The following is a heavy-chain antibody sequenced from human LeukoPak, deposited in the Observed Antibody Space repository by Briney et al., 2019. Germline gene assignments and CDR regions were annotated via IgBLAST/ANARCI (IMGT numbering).Heavy chain of an antibody. V-gene: IGHV4-59*11. D-gene: IGHD3-10*01. CDR3: AREAGGPMV. J-gene: IGHJ4*02. CDR1: GGSISSHY. Sequence: SETLSLTCTVSGGSISSHYWSWIRQPPGKGLEWIGYIYYSGSTNYNPSLKSRVTISVDTSKNQFSLKLSSVTAADTAVYYCAREAGGPMVWGQGTLVTVSS. CDR2: IYYSGST.